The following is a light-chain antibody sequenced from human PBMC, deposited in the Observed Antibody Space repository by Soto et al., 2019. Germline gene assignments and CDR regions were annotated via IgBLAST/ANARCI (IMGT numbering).Light chain of an antibody. V-gene: IGKV1-33*01. CDR1: QDINNC. CDR2: DAS. CDR3: QQYDNFPLT. J-gene: IGKJ3*01. Sequence: DIHVTQSRSSLSASVGDRVTITCQASQDINNCLNWYYQKPGKAPKLLIYDASNLETGVPSRFSGSGSGTHFTFTISSLQPEDTATYYCQQYDNFPLTFGPGTKVDIK.